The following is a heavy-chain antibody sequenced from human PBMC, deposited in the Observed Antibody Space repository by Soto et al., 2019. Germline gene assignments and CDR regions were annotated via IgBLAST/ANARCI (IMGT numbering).Heavy chain of an antibody. CDR2: ISGGGGST. CDR3: AKDQAAAGTISRYFQH. D-gene: IGHD6-13*01. V-gene: IGHV3-23*01. J-gene: IGHJ1*01. CDR1: GFTFSSYA. Sequence: EVQLLESGGGLVQPAGSLRLSCAASGFTFSSYAMNWVRQAPGKGLEWVSGISGGGGSTYYADSVKGRFTISRDNSKDTRYLQVNSLRAEDTAVYYCAKDQAAAGTISRYFQHWGQGTLVTVSS.